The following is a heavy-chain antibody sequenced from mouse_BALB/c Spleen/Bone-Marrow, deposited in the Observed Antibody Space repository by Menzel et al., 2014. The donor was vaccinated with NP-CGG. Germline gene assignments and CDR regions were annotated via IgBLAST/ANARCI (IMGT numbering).Heavy chain of an antibody. CDR2: INSNGGST. CDR1: GFTFSSYG. V-gene: IGHV5-6-3*01. Sequence: EVKLMESGGGLVQPGGSLKLSCAASGFTFSSYGMSWVRQTPDKRLELVATINSNGGSTYYPDSVKGRFTISRDNAKNTLYLQMSSLKSEDTATYYCARVWYFDYWGQGTSLTVSS. CDR3: ARVWYFDY. J-gene: IGHJ2*03.